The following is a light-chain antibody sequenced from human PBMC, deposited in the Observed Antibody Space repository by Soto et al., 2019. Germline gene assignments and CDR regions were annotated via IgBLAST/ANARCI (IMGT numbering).Light chain of an antibody. CDR1: QSFSSRY. CDR2: GAS. Sequence: EIVLTQSPGTLSLSPGDRATLSCRASQSFSSRYLAWYQQKPGQAPRLLISGASTRATGIPDRFSGSGSGTDFTLTISRLEPEDFAVYYCQQYGNSRWTFGQGTKVEIK. V-gene: IGKV3-20*01. CDR3: QQYGNSRWT. J-gene: IGKJ1*01.